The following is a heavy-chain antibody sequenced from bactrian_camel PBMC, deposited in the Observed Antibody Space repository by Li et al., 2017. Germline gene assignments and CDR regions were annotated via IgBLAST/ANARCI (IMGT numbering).Heavy chain of an antibody. V-gene: IGHV3S1*01. Sequence: HVQLVESGGGSVQVGGSLRLSCTASTSEFSEHCMGWFRQAPGKGLEWIGCISTSGGTTFYTDSVKGRFTIAKVNAKNMLYLQMNTLKPEDTAVYYCVREDIGVPTGFAFWGQGTQVTVS. CDR1: TSEFSEHC. CDR2: ISTSGGTT. J-gene: IGHJ6*01. D-gene: IGHD8*01. CDR3: VREDIGVPTGFAF.